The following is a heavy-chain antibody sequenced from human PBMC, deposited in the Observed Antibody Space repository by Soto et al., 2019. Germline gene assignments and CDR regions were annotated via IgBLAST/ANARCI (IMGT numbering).Heavy chain of an antibody. D-gene: IGHD3-22*01. V-gene: IGHV4-31*03. CDR3: ARADSSGYYFDY. CDR1: GGSISSGGYY. CDR2: IYYSGST. J-gene: IGHJ4*02. Sequence: SETLSLTCTVSGGSISSGGYYWSWIRQHTGKGLEWIGYIYYSGSTYYNPSLKSRVTISVDTSKNQFSLKLSSVTAADMAVYYCARADSSGYYFDYWGQGTLVTVS.